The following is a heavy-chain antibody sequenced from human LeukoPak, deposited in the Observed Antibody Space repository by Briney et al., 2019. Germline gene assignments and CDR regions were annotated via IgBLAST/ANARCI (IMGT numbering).Heavy chain of an antibody. CDR3: ARGHTHFDY. D-gene: IGHD2-2*02. J-gene: IGHJ4*02. Sequence: PGGSLRLSCAASGFTFSTYTMHWARQAPGKGLEWVAVIWSDGSTKYYADSVKGRFTISRDNSKNTLYLQMNSLRAEDTAVYYCARGHTHFDYWGQGTLVTVSS. CDR2: IWSDGSTK. V-gene: IGHV3-33*01. CDR1: GFTFSTYT.